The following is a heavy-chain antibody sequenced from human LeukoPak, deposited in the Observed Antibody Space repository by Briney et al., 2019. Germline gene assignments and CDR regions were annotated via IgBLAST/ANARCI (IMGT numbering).Heavy chain of an antibody. CDR3: ARGNAMVRAPGTEYFQH. CDR2: INHVGST. CDR1: SGSFNNYY. J-gene: IGHJ1*01. V-gene: IGHV4-34*01. Sequence: SETLSLTCAVLSGSFNNYYWSWIRQPPGKGLEWLGEINHVGSTTYNSSLKSRVIISVDTSRIQFSLNLNSVTAADTAVYYCARGNAMVRAPGTEYFQHWGQGTLVTVSS. D-gene: IGHD3-10*01.